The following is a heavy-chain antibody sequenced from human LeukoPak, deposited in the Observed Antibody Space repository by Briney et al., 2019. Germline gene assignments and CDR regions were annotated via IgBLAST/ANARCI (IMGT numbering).Heavy chain of an antibody. V-gene: IGHV3-21*01. Sequence: GGSLRLSCAASGFTFSSYSMSWVRQAPGKGLEWVSAISSSSSYIYYADSVKGRFTISRDNAKNSLYLQMNSLRAEDTAVYYCARDLSSARTDYWGQGTLVTVSS. J-gene: IGHJ4*02. CDR2: ISSSSSYI. CDR3: ARDLSSARTDY. D-gene: IGHD2-2*01. CDR1: GFTFSSYS.